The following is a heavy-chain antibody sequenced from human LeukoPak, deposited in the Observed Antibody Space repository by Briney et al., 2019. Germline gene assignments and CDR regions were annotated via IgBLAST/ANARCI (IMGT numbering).Heavy chain of an antibody. D-gene: IGHD3-22*01. CDR2: ISAYNGNT. Sequence: ASVKVSCKASGYTFTSYGISWVRQAPGQGLEWMGWISAYNGNTNYAQKLQGRVTMTTDTSTSTAYMELRSLRSDDTAVYYCARDQYYYDNNVYSPFDYWGQGTLVTVSS. V-gene: IGHV1-18*01. J-gene: IGHJ4*02. CDR3: ARDQYYYDNNVYSPFDY. CDR1: GYTFTSYG.